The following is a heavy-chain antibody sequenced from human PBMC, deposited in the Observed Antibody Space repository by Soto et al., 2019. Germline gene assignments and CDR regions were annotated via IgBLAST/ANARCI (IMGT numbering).Heavy chain of an antibody. CDR2: ISYDGSNK. J-gene: IGHJ3*02. Sequence: SLRLSCAASGFTFSSYGMHWVRQAPGKGLEWVAVISYDGSNKYYADSVKGRFTISRDNSKNTLYLQMNSLRAEDTAVYYCAKTYSSGWSGDAFDIWGQGTMVTVSS. V-gene: IGHV3-30*18. D-gene: IGHD6-19*01. CDR1: GFTFSSYG. CDR3: AKTYSSGWSGDAFDI.